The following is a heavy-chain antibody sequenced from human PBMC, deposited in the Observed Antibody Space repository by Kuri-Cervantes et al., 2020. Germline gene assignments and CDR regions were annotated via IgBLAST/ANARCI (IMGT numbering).Heavy chain of an antibody. CDR1: GYTFTGYY. CDR3: ARAYPGSSSWYAY. CDR2: INPNSGGT. V-gene: IGHV1-2*02. Sequence: ASVKVSCKASGYTFTGYYMHWVRQAPGQGLEWMGWINPNSGGTNYAQKFQGRVTMTRNTSISTAYMELSSLRSEDTAVYYCARAYPGSSSWYAYWGQGTLVTVSS. J-gene: IGHJ4*02. D-gene: IGHD6-13*01.